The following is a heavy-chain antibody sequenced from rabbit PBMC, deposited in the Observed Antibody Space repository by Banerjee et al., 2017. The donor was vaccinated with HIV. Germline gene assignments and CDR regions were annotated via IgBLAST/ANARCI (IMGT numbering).Heavy chain of an antibody. Sequence: QEQVVESGGGLVTLGGSLTLTCKASGFSFSSGYDMCWVRQAPGKGLEWIGCIYSSSGNTVYASWAKGRSTVSKTSSTTVTLQMTSLTAADTATYFCARSNDWGLEYFHLWGPGTLVTVS. CDR3: ARSNDWGLEYFHL. CDR2: IYSSSGNT. CDR1: GFSFSSGYD. D-gene: IGHD4-1*01. V-gene: IGHV1S45*01. J-gene: IGHJ4*01.